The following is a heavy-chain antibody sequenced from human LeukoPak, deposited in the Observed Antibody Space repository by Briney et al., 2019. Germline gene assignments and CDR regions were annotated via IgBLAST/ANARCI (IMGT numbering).Heavy chain of an antibody. Sequence: SETLSLTCAVSGASISSTPYYWGWIRQPPGKGLEWIGNIYYTGSTYYNASLQSRVTISIDTSKNQFSLRLNSVTAADTAMYHCAKSGGYGLIDYWGQGTLVTVSS. D-gene: IGHD1-26*01. CDR2: IYYTGST. J-gene: IGHJ4*02. V-gene: IGHV4-39*01. CDR1: GASISSTPYY. CDR3: AKSGGYGLIDY.